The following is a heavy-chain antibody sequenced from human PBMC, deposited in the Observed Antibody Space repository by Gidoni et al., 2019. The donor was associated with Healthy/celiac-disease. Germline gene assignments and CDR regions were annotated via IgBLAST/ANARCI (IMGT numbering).Heavy chain of an antibody. D-gene: IGHD2-2*01. J-gene: IGHJ5*02. Sequence: QAQLVQSGAEVKKPGASVKDSCKASGYTFTSYDRHWVRQAPGQGLEWRGIINPRGGSTSYAQKFQGRVTMTRDTSTSTVYMELSSLRSEDTAVYYCARDPGDIVVVPAAIGFDPWGQGTLVTVSS. CDR3: ARDPGDIVVVPAAIGFDP. CDR2: INPRGGST. CDR1: GYTFTSYD. V-gene: IGHV1-46*01.